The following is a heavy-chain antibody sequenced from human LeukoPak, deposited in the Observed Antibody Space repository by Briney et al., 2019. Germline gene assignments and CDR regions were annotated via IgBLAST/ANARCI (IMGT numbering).Heavy chain of an antibody. V-gene: IGHV3-30*06. Sequence: SGGSLRLSCAASGFTFSSYGMHWVRQAAGKGLEWVAVISYDGSNKYYADSVKGRFTISRDNSKNTLYLQMNSLRAEDTAVYYCARASIRFLEKGAHMDVWGKGTTVTVSS. CDR3: ARASIRFLEKGAHMDV. J-gene: IGHJ6*03. D-gene: IGHD3-3*01. CDR2: ISYDGSNK. CDR1: GFTFSSYG.